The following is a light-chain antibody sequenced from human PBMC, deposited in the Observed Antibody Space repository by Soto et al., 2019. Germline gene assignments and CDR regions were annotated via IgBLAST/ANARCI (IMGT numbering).Light chain of an antibody. V-gene: IGKV3-11*01. CDR2: GAS. CDR3: QQRSNWPIT. J-gene: IGKJ5*01. CDR1: QSVSSC. Sequence: EIVMTQSPATLSVSLGERATLSCRASQSVSSCLAWYQQKPGQAPRLLIYGASTRTTGIPARFSGSGSGTDFTLTISSLEPEDFAVYYCQQRSNWPITFGQGTRLEIK.